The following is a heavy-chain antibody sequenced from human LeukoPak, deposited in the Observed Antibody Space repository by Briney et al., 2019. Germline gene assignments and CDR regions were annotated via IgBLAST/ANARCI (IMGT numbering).Heavy chain of an antibody. D-gene: IGHD1-26*01. CDR3: ARDIVGATYFDY. Sequence: SETLSLTCTVSGGSISSYYWSWIRQPAGKGLEWIGRIYTSGSTNYNPSLKSRVTMSVDTSKDQFSLMLSSVTAADTAVYYCARDIVGATYFDYWGQGTLVTVSS. CDR1: GGSISSYY. J-gene: IGHJ4*02. CDR2: IYTSGST. V-gene: IGHV4-4*07.